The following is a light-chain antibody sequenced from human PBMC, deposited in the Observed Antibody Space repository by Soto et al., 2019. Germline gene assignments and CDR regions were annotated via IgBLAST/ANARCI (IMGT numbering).Light chain of an antibody. Sequence: EIVMTQSPATLSVSPGERATLSCRASQSVSSNLAWYQQKPGQAPRLLIYGASTRATGIPARFSGSGSGTEFTLTISSLQSEDFAVYYCQQYNNWPLLTFGGGTTWIS. J-gene: IGKJ4*01. CDR2: GAS. V-gene: IGKV3-15*01. CDR3: QQYNNWPLLT. CDR1: QSVSSN.